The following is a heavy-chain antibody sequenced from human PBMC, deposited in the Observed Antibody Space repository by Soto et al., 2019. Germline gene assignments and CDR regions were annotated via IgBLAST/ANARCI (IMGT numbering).Heavy chain of an antibody. CDR1: GFTFSSYA. D-gene: IGHD5-12*01. J-gene: IGHJ4*02. CDR3: AKDGMATIFYFDY. CDR2: ISGSGGST. V-gene: IGHV3-23*01. Sequence: PGGSLRLSCAASGFTFSSYAMSWVRQAPGKGLEWVSAISGSGGSTYYADSVKGRFTISRDNSKSTLYLQMNSLRAEDTAVYYCAKDGMATIFYFDYWGQGTLVTVSS.